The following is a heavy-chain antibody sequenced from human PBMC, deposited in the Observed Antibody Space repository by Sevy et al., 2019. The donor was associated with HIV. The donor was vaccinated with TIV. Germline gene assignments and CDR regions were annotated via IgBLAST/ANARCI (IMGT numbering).Heavy chain of an antibody. J-gene: IGHJ6*02. CDR2: IYYTGST. Sequence: SETLSLTCTVSGGSISSYYWNWIRQSPGKGLEWIGYIYYTGSTNYNPSLKSRVTISVDTSKNQFSLKLTSVTAADPAVYYCARELISGRYYGMDVWGQGTTVTVSS. V-gene: IGHV4-59*01. CDR1: GGSISSYY. D-gene: IGHD6-19*01. CDR3: ARELISGRYYGMDV.